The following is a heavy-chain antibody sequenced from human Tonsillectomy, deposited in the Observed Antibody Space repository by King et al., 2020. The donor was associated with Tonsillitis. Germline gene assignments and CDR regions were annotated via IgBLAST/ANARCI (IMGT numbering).Heavy chain of an antibody. D-gene: IGHD3-16*02. J-gene: IGHJ5*02. V-gene: IGHV4-39*01. CDR1: GGSISNSNYY. Sequence: LQLQESGPGLVKPSETLSLTCTVSGGSISNSNYYWGWIRQPPRKGLEWIGSIYYSGSTYYNPSLKSRVTISVDTSKNQFSLKLSSVTAADTAVYYCAREGYDYLWGIYRYWFDPWGQGTLVTVSS. CDR2: IYYSGST. CDR3: AREGYDYLWGIYRYWFDP.